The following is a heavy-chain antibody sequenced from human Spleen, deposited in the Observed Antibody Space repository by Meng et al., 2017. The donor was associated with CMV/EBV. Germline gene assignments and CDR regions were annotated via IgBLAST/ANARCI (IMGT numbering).Heavy chain of an antibody. CDR2: VNPAGTP. J-gene: IGHJ3*02. Sequence: TLSLSCGVYGGSFTTYYWDWIRQSPGKGLEWIGEVNPAGTPSYNPSLKSRVVISTDRSKNQFSLSLSSMSAADTAVYYCVARAFDIWGQGTVVTVSS. CDR3: VARAFDI. CDR1: GGSFTTYY. V-gene: IGHV4-34*01.